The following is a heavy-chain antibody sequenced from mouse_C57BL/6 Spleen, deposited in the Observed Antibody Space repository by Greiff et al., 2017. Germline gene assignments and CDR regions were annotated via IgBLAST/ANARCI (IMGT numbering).Heavy chain of an antibody. V-gene: IGHV5-16*01. J-gene: IGHJ4*01. CDR3: ARGGTGTYAMDY. CDR2: INYDGSST. CDR1: GFTFSDYY. Sequence: EVHLVESEGGLVQPGSSMKLSCTASGFTFSDYYMAWVRQVPEKGLEWVANINYDGSSTYYLDSLKSRFIISRDNAKNILYLQMSSLKSEDTATYYCARGGTGTYAMDYWGQGTSVTVSS. D-gene: IGHD4-1*01.